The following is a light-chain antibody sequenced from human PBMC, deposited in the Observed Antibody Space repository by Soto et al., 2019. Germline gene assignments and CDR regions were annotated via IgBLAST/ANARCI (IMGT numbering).Light chain of an antibody. V-gene: IGKV3-15*01. CDR3: QEYMNLPRLT. CDR1: QSVRRD. Sequence: PGERATLSCRTSQSVRRDLAWYQQKTGQPPRLLIYDTSTRATGVPARFSGSGSGTEFTLTISSLQSEDFAVYYCQEYMNLPRLTFGGGTKVDIK. J-gene: IGKJ4*01. CDR2: DTS.